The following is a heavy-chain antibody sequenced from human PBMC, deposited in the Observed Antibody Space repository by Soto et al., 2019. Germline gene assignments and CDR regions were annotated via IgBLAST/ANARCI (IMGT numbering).Heavy chain of an antibody. V-gene: IGHV3-23*01. CDR3: AKVRGSTYYYRMDV. CDR2: ISGSGGLT. J-gene: IGHJ6*04. D-gene: IGHD6-13*01. CDR1: GFIFSNYA. Sequence: EVHLLESGGGLVQPGGSLRLSCAASGFIFSNYAVSWVRQAPGKGLEWVSGISGSGGLTYYADSVKGRFTISSDNSRDTLYLQMNSLRAEDTAVYYCAKVRGSTYYYRMDVWGKGTTVTVSS.